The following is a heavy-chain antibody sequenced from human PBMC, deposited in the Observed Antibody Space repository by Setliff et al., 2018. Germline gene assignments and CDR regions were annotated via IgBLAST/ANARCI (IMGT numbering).Heavy chain of an antibody. J-gene: IGHJ4*02. V-gene: IGHV4-61*02. CDR2: IYTSGST. CDR3: ATNPYQLLNFDY. D-gene: IGHD2-2*01. Sequence: PSETLSLTCTVSGGSISSGSYHWSWIRQPAGKGLEWIGRIYTSGSTNYNPSLKSRVTISVDTSKNQFSLKLSSVTAADTAVYYCATNPYQLLNFDYWGQGTLVTVSS. CDR1: GGSISSGSYH.